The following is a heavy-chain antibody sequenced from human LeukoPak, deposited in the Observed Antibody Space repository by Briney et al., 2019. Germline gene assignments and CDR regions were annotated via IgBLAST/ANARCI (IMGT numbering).Heavy chain of an antibody. D-gene: IGHD3-10*01. CDR1: GGSFSGYY. V-gene: IGHV4-34*01. CDR2: INHIGST. Sequence: PSETLSLTCAVYGGSFSGYYWNWIRQPPGKGLEWIGDINHIGSTNYNPSLKSQVTISGDTSKNPLSLKLTSVTAADTAVYYCAKGPFPGYWGQGTLVTVSS. CDR3: AKGPFPGY. J-gene: IGHJ4*02.